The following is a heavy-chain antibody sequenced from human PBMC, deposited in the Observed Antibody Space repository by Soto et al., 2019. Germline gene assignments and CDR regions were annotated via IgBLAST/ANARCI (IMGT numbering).Heavy chain of an antibody. CDR3: ARGDIVVVVAATFFDY. J-gene: IGHJ4*02. CDR1: GGSFSGYY. CDR2: INHSGST. V-gene: IGHV4-34*01. D-gene: IGHD2-15*01. Sequence: SETLSLTCAVYGGSFSGYYWSWIRQPPGKGLEWIGEINHSGSTNYNPSLKSRVTISVDTSKNQFSLKLSSVTAADTAVYYCARGDIVVVVAATFFDYWGQGTLVTVSS.